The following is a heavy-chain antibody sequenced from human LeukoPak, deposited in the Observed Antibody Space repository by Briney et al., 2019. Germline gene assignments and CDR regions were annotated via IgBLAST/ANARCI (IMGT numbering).Heavy chain of an antibody. CDR3: ARERRCSSTSCYKSYGGNDAFDI. D-gene: IGHD2-2*02. CDR1: GGTSSTYT. CDR2: IIPIFGTA. Sequence: ASVKVSCKASGGTSSTYTITWVRQAPGQGLEWMGGIIPIFGTANYAQKFQGRVTITTDESTSTAYMELSSLRSEDTAVYYCARERRCSSTSCYKSYGGNDAFDIWGQGTMVTVSS. V-gene: IGHV1-69*05. J-gene: IGHJ3*02.